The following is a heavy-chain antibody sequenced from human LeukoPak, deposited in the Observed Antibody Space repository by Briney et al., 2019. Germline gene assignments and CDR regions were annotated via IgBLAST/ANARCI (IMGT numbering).Heavy chain of an antibody. J-gene: IGHJ4*02. CDR1: GFTFSSYA. CDR2: ISGSGGST. CDR3: AKDGKYSGSYYVN. V-gene: IGHV3-23*01. Sequence: PGGSLRLSCAASGFTFSSYAMSWVPQAPGKGLEWVSAISGSGGSTYYADSVKGRFTISRDNSKNTLYLQMNSLRAEDTAVYYCAKDGKYSGSYYVNWGQGTLVTVSS. D-gene: IGHD1-26*01.